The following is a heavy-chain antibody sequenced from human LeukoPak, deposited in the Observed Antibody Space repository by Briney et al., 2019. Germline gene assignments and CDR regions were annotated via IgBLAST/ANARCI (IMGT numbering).Heavy chain of an antibody. CDR3: ARDVGEGYCSGGSCSDY. D-gene: IGHD2-15*01. Sequence: ASVKVSCKAPGCTFTNYAISWVRQAPGQRLEWMGWISAYKDNTNYAQKFQGRVTMTTDTSTSTAYMELRSLRSDDTAVYYCARDVGEGYCSGGSCSDYWGQGTLVTVSS. J-gene: IGHJ4*02. V-gene: IGHV1-18*01. CDR2: ISAYKDNT. CDR1: GCTFTNYA.